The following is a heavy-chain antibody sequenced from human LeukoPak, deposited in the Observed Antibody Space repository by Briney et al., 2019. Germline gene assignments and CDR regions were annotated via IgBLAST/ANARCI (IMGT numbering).Heavy chain of an antibody. D-gene: IGHD3-3*01. Sequence: TSETLSLTCAVYGGSFSGYYWSWIRQPPGKGLEWIGEINHSGSTNYNPSLKSRVTISVDTSKNQFSLKLSSVTAADTAVYYCARRSSGSLSHSDYWGQGTLVTVSS. CDR2: INHSGST. J-gene: IGHJ4*02. CDR1: GGSFSGYY. CDR3: ARRSSGSLSHSDY. V-gene: IGHV4-34*01.